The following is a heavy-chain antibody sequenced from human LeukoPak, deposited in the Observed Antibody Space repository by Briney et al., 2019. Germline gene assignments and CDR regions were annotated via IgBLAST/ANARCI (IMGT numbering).Heavy chain of an antibody. V-gene: IGHV4-39*07. D-gene: IGHD3-22*01. CDR1: GGSISSSSYY. Sequence: PSETLSLTCTVSGGSISSSSYYWGWIRQPPGKGLEWIGSIYYSGSTYYNPSLKSRVTISVDTSKNQFSLKLSSVTAADTAVYYCARELGHYYYDSSGPQGGMDVWGQGTTVTVSS. CDR2: IYYSGST. CDR3: ARELGHYYYDSSGPQGGMDV. J-gene: IGHJ6*02.